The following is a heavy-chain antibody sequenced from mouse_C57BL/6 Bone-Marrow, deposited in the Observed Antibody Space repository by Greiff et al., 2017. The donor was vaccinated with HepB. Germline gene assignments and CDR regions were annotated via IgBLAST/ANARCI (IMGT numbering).Heavy chain of an antibody. J-gene: IGHJ1*03. CDR3: TTGYGSSYWYFDV. CDR1: GFNIKDDY. CDR2: IDPENGDT. Sequence: VQLQQSGAELVRPGASVKLSCTASGFNIKDDYMHWVKQRPEQGLEWIGWIDPENGDTEYASKFQGKATITADTSSNTAYLQLSSLTSEDTAVYYWTTGYGSSYWYFDVWGRGTTVTVSS. V-gene: IGHV14-4*01. D-gene: IGHD1-1*01.